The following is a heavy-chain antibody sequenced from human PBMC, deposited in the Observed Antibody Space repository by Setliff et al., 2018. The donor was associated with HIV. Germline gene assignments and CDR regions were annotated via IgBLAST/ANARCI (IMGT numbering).Heavy chain of an antibody. CDR1: GFTFSSYA. Sequence: GGSLRLSCAASGFTFSSYAMHWVRQAPGKGLEYVSAISSNGGSTYYANSVKGRFTISRDNSKNTLYLQMGSLRAEDMAVYYCARGGITMIQDAFDIWGQGTMVTVSS. D-gene: IGHD3-22*01. J-gene: IGHJ3*02. CDR3: ARGGITMIQDAFDI. CDR2: ISSNGGST. V-gene: IGHV3-64*01.